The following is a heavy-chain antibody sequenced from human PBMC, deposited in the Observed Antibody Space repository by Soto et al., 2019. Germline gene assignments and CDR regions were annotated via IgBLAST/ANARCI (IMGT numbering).Heavy chain of an antibody. J-gene: IGHJ5*02. D-gene: IGHD1-26*01. V-gene: IGHV4-31*03. CDR3: ARPLGNREVDL. Sequence: PSETLSLTCTVSGGSISSGGYYWSWIRQHPGKGLEWIGYIYYSGSTNYNPSLKSRVTMSADTSKNQVSLKLSSVTAADSAVYYCARPLGNREVDLWGQGTLVTVSS. CDR1: GGSISSGGYY. CDR2: IYYSGST.